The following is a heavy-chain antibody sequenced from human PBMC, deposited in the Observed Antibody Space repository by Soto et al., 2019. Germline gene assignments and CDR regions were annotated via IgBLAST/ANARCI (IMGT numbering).Heavy chain of an antibody. J-gene: IGHJ4*02. CDR1: GGSISSGGYY. V-gene: IGHV4-30-2*01. Sequence: PSETLSLTCTVSGGSISSGGYYWSWIRQPPGKGLDWIGYIYHSGSTYYKPSLKSRVTISVDRSKNQFSLKLSSVTAADTAVYYCVRVPDYWGQGTLVAVSS. CDR2: IYHSGST. CDR3: VRVPDY.